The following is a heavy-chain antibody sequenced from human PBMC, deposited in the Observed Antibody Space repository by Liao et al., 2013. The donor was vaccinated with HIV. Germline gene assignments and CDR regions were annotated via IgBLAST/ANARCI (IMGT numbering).Heavy chain of an antibody. V-gene: IGHV4-4*07. CDR1: GVSISSYY. D-gene: IGHD7-27*01. Sequence: QVQLQESGPGLVKPSETLSLTCTVSGVSISSYYWSWIRQPAGKGLEWIGLIYTSGSTNYNPSLKSRVTMSVDTSKNQFSLKLSSVTAADTAVYYCARASNWGMADAFDFWAKGQWSPSLQ. CDR3: ARASNWGMADAFDF. J-gene: IGHJ3*01. CDR2: IYTSGST.